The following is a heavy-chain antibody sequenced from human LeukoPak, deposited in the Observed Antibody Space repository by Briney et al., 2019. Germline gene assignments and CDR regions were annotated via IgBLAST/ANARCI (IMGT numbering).Heavy chain of an antibody. CDR1: GYTFTSYG. CDR3: AKRGTYYYDSSGYYYFDY. CDR2: ISAYNGNT. V-gene: IGHV1-18*01. D-gene: IGHD3-22*01. Sequence: ASVKVSCKASGYTFTSYGISWVRQAPGQGLEWMGWISAYNGNTNYAQKLQGRVTMTTDTSTSTAYMELRSLRSDDAAVYYCAKRGTYYYDSSGYYYFDYWGQGTLVTVSS. J-gene: IGHJ4*02.